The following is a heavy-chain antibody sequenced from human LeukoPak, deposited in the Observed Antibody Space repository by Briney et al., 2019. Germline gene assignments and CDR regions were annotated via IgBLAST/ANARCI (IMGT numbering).Heavy chain of an antibody. Sequence: GGSLRLSCAAAGFTFTNYWMTWVRQAPGKVLEWVANIKPDGGDKNYVDSVKGRFTIYRDNAKNSLYLQMNSLRAEDTAMYYCARRVGGSSNMDVWGEGTTVTVSS. V-gene: IGHV3-7*03. CDR1: GFTFTNYW. CDR3: ARRVGGSSNMDV. J-gene: IGHJ6*04. D-gene: IGHD6-13*01. CDR2: IKPDGGDK.